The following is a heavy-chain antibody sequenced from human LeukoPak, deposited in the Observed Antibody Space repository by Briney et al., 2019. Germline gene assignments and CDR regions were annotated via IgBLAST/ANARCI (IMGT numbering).Heavy chain of an antibody. V-gene: IGHV3-23*01. D-gene: IGHD6-6*01. Sequence: GGSLRLSCAASGFTFSSYAMSWVRQALGKGLEWVSATSGPGGSRDYADSVKGRFTISRDNSKNTLYLQMNSLRAEDTAIYYCAKKVGLVSAPLYYFDLWGQGTLVTVSS. CDR1: GFTFSSYA. CDR2: TSGPGGSR. J-gene: IGHJ4*02. CDR3: AKKVGLVSAPLYYFDL.